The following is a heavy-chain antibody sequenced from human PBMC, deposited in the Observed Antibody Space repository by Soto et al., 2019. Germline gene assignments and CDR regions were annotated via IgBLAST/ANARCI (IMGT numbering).Heavy chain of an antibody. J-gene: IGHJ6*03. V-gene: IGHV4-34*01. D-gene: IGHD6-6*01. CDR1: DGSFSDYY. Sequence: PSETLSLTCVVYDGSFSDYYWTWLRQPPGEGLEWIGEINRSGDTNYNPSLKSRVTISVDTSRKQFSLKLSPVTAADTAVYYCARLGAASSSSYYYYMDVWGGGNTVTVSS. CDR3: ARLGAASSSSYYYYMDV. CDR2: INRSGDT.